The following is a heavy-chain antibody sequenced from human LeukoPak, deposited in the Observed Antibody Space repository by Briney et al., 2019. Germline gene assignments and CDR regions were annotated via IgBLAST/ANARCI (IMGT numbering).Heavy chain of an antibody. CDR1: GYTFTGYY. D-gene: IGHD1-1*01. CDR2: INPNSGGT. J-gene: IGHJ4*02. Sequence: ASVKVSCKASGYTFTGYYMHWVRQAPGQGLEWMGWINPNSGGTNYAQKFQGRVTMTRDTSTSTVYMELSSLRSEDTAVYYCARAVQIKDTFDYWGQGTLVTVSS. V-gene: IGHV1-2*02. CDR3: ARAVQIKDTFDY.